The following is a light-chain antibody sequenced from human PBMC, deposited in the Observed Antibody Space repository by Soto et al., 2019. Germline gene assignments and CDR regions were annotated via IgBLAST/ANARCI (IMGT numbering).Light chain of an antibody. CDR1: QSVSSSF. Sequence: IVLTQSAGTLSLCPGERATLSCRASQSVSSSFLAWYQQKPGQAPRLLIYGASSRATGIPDRFSGSGSGTDFTLTISGLEPEDFAVYYCQQYDSSPWTFGQGTRVEIK. J-gene: IGKJ1*01. CDR3: QQYDSSPWT. V-gene: IGKV3-20*01. CDR2: GAS.